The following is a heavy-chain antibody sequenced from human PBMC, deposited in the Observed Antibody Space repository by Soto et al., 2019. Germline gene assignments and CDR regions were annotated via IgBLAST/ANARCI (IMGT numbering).Heavy chain of an antibody. CDR3: ARVGRTRGSVGNHINYYFYYYMDV. CDR1: IGSFGDYC. V-gene: IGHV4-34*01. J-gene: IGHJ6*03. Sequence: QGQLQQWGAGLLKPSETLSLTCAVYIGSFGDYCWSWIRQPPGKGLEYIGEINPSGSTTYNPSLSSRVTMSVDTSKNPFSLKLTSVTAADTAVYYCARVGRTRGSVGNHINYYFYYYMDVWGKGTTVTVSS. D-gene: IGHD3-10*01. CDR2: INPSGST.